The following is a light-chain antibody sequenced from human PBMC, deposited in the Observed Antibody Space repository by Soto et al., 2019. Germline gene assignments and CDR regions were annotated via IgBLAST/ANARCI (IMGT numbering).Light chain of an antibody. CDR1: SSDVGAYNY. J-gene: IGLJ3*02. V-gene: IGLV2-14*01. CDR2: EVR. Sequence: QSALTQPASVPGSPGQSITISCTGTSSDVGAYNYVSWYQQHPGKAPKLVIYEVRNRPSGVSDRFSGSRSGNTASLTISGLQAEDESDFYCTSYTSSSTWVFGGGTKLTVL. CDR3: TSYTSSSTWV.